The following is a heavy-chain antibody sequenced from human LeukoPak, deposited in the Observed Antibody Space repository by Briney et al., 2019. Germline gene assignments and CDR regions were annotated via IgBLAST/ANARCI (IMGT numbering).Heavy chain of an antibody. V-gene: IGHV3-30*04. CDR1: GFTFSSYA. Sequence: GGSLRLSCAASGFTFSSYAMHWVRQAPGKGLEWVAVISYDGSNKYYADSVKGRFTISRDNFKNTLYLQMNSLRPEDTSVYYCAKGRVRGVILPLDYWGQGTLVTVSS. J-gene: IGHJ4*02. CDR3: AKGRVRGVILPLDY. CDR2: ISYDGSNK. D-gene: IGHD3-10*01.